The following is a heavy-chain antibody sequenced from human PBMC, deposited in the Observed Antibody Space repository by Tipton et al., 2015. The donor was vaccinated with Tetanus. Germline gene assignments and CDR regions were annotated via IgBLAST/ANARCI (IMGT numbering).Heavy chain of an antibody. CDR1: GFTVSSNY. J-gene: IGHJ6*02. Sequence: SLRLSCAASGFTVSSNYMSWVRPAPGKGLEWVSIIYSGGRTYYADSVKGRFTISRDNSKNMLFLQMNSMRAEDTAIYYCARPLQGSYAMDTWGQGTTVIVSS. V-gene: IGHV3-53*01. CDR2: IYSGGRT. CDR3: ARPLQGSYAMDT. D-gene: IGHD4-11*01.